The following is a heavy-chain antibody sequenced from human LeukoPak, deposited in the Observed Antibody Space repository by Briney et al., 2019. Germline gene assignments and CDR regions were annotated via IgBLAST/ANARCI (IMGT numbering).Heavy chain of an antibody. CDR1: GYTFTSYG. J-gene: IGHJ6*04. Sequence: GASVTVSCTASGYTFTSYGISWVRQAPGQGLEWMGWISAYNGNTNYAQKLQGRATMTTDTSTSTAYMELRSLRSDDTAVYYCARAFPRYCSSTSCYAYYYGMDVWGKGTTVTVSS. D-gene: IGHD2-2*01. CDR3: ARAFPRYCSSTSCYAYYYGMDV. V-gene: IGHV1-18*04. CDR2: ISAYNGNT.